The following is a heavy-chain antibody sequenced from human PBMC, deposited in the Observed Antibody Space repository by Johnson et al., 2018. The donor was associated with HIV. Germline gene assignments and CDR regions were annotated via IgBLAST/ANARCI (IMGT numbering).Heavy chain of an antibody. J-gene: IGHJ3*02. CDR2: IYSGGST. CDR3: ARGRDGYNADAFDI. Sequence: VQLVESGGGLVQPGGSLRLSCAASGFTVSSNYMSWVRKAPGKGLEWVSVIYSGGSTYYADSVKDRFTISRDNSKNTLYLQMNSLRAEDTAVYYCARGRDGYNADAFDIWGQGTMVTVSS. V-gene: IGHV3-66*01. CDR1: GFTVSSNY. D-gene: IGHD5-24*01.